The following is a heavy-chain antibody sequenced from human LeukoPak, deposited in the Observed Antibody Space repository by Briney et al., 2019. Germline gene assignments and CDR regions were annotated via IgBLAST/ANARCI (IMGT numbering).Heavy chain of an antibody. D-gene: IGHD3-3*01. CDR2: IYYSGST. CDR1: GGSISSYY. CDR3: ARGGFWSGYYTGYFDY. V-gene: IGHV4-59*01. J-gene: IGHJ4*02. Sequence: TSETLSLTCTVSGGSISSYYWSWIRQPPGKGLEWIGYIYYSGSTNYNPSLKSRVTISVDTSKNQFSLKLSSVTAADTAVYYCARGGFWSGYYTGYFDYWGQGTLVTVSS.